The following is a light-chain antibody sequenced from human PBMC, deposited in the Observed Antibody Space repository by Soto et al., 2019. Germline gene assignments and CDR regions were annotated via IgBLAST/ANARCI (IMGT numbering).Light chain of an antibody. CDR3: QQYGTPLFT. Sequence: IVLTQSPGTLSLSPGERATLSCGASQSVTNNFLAWYQQKPGQAPMLLIYGASSRATGVPDRFSGSGSGTDFTRTISRLEPGDFAVYYCQQYGTPLFTFGPGTKVDSK. V-gene: IGKV3-20*01. J-gene: IGKJ3*01. CDR1: QSVTNNF. CDR2: GAS.